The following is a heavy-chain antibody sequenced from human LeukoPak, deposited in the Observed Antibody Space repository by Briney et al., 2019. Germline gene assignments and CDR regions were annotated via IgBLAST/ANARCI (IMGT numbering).Heavy chain of an antibody. Sequence: ASVTVSCKASGYTFTSYGISWVRQAPGQGLEWMGWISAYNGNTNYAQKLQGRVTMTTDTSTSTAYMELRSLRSDDTAVYYCARGPHYSGSYLYYFDYWGQGTLVTVSS. J-gene: IGHJ4*02. CDR2: ISAYNGNT. D-gene: IGHD1-26*01. CDR3: ARGPHYSGSYLYYFDY. V-gene: IGHV1-18*01. CDR1: GYTFTSYG.